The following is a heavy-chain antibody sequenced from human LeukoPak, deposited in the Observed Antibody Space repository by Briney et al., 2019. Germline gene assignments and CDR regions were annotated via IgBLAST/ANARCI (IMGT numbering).Heavy chain of an antibody. CDR1: GYSFTNHW. Sequence: GESLKISCKGSGYSFTNHWIAWVRQMPGKGLEWMGIIYPGDSDTRYSPSFQGQVTISADKSISTAYLQWNSLKASDTAMYYCARHAVRDGYNRHNDYWGQETLVTVSS. D-gene: IGHD5-24*01. J-gene: IGHJ4*02. CDR2: IYPGDSDT. V-gene: IGHV5-51*01. CDR3: ARHAVRDGYNRHNDY.